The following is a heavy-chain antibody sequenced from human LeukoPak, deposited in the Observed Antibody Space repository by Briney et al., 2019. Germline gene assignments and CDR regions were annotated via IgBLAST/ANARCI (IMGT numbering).Heavy chain of an antibody. CDR2: IRSKAYGGTT. D-gene: IGHD2-2*02. V-gene: IGHV3-49*04. CDR3: SRPNHVDTEDFDY. CDR1: GFTFGDYA. J-gene: IGHJ4*02. Sequence: GGSLRLSCTGSGFTFGDYAMSWVRQAPGKGLEWVGFIRSKAYGGTTEYAASAKGRFTISRDDSKSIAYLQINSLKTEDTAVYYCSRPNHVDTEDFDYWGQGTLVTVSS.